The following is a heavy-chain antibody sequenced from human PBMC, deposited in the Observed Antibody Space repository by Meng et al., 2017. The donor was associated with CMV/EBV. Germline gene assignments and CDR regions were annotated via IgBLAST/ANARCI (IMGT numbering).Heavy chain of an antibody. CDR2: IWYDGSNK. D-gene: IGHD3-3*01. Sequence: GGSLRLSCAASGFTFSNYGMHWVRQAPGKGLEWVAVIWYDGSNKYYADSVKGRFTISRDNSKNTLYLQMNSLRAEDTAVYYCAKVRRVVTKGSDYGMDVWGQGTTVTVSS. V-gene: IGHV3-33*06. CDR1: GFTFSNYG. J-gene: IGHJ6*02. CDR3: AKVRRVVTKGSDYGMDV.